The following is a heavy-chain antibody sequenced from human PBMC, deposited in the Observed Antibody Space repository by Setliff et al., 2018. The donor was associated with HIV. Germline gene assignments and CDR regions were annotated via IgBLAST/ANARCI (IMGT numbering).Heavy chain of an antibody. Sequence: GGSLRLSCAASGFTFSNYVINWVRQAPGKGLEWISGISGSGVNSYYADSMKGRFTISRDNSKNTVYLQMNSLRAEDTAVYYCAKTSNTGYLFCSDYWGQGTLVTVSS. CDR2: ISGSGVNS. D-gene: IGHD3-9*01. J-gene: IGHJ4*02. CDR1: GFTFSNYV. V-gene: IGHV3-23*01. CDR3: AKTSNTGYLFCSDY.